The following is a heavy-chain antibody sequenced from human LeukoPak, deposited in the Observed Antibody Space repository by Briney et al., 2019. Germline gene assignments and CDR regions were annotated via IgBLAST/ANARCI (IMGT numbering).Heavy chain of an antibody. CDR3: AKCLGSGSHYYYGMDV. CDR1: GGSISSYY. V-gene: IGHV4-59*01. CDR2: IYYSGST. J-gene: IGHJ6*02. Sequence: SETLSLTCTVSGGSISSYYWSWIRQPPGKGLEWIGYIYYSGSTNYNPSLKSRVTISVDTSKNQFSLKLSSVTAADTAVYYCAKCLGSGSHYYYGMDVWGQGTTVTVSS. D-gene: IGHD3-22*01.